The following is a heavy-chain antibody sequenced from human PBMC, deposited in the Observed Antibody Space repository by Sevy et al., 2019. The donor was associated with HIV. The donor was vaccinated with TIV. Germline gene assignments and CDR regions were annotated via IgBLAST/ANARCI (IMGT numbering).Heavy chain of an antibody. J-gene: IGHJ5*02. V-gene: IGHV1-2*02. D-gene: IGHD2-2*01. CDR2: INPNSGGT. CDR1: GYTFIGYD. CDR3: ARVNPPYCSSTSCRINWFDP. Sequence: ASVKVSCKASGYTFIGYDMHWVRQAPGQGLEWMGWINPNSGGTNYAQKFQGRVTMTRDTSISTAYMDLSRLRSDDTAVYYCARVNPPYCSSTSCRINWFDPWGQGTLVTVSS.